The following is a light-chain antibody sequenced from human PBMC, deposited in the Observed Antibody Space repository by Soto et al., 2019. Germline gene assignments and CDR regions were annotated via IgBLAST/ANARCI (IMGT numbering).Light chain of an antibody. V-gene: IGLV2-14*01. J-gene: IGLJ1*01. CDR1: SSDIGVYEY. CDR3: SSYTRSSSLYV. CDR2: EVN. Sequence: QSVLTQPASVSGSPGQSITISCTGTSSDIGVYEYVSWYQQHPGKAPKLMIYEVNNRPSGVSNRFSGSKSGNTASLTISGLQAEDEADYYCSSYTRSSSLYVFGTGTKVTVL.